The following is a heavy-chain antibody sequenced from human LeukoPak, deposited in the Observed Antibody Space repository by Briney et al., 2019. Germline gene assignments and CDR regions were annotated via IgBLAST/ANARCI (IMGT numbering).Heavy chain of an antibody. CDR3: AKDTYGDYDGGDY. CDR2: MSYDGSKI. Sequence: PGGSLRLSCVASGFTFSNYGMHWVRQAPGKGLEWVAVMSYDGSKIYYADSVKGRFTISRDNSKNTLYLQMNSLRTEDTAVYYCAKDTYGDYDGGDYWGQGTLVTVSS. J-gene: IGHJ4*02. D-gene: IGHD4-17*01. V-gene: IGHV3-30*18. CDR1: GFTFSNYG.